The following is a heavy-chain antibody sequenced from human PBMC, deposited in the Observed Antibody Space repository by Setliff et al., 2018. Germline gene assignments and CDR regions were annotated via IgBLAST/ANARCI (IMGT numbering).Heavy chain of an antibody. CDR2: ISASSSTI. J-gene: IGHJ5*02. CDR1: GFTFSRYS. Sequence: GGSLRLSCAASGFTFSRYSMNWVSQGPGKGLEWVSYISASSSTIYYSGSVKGRFTISRDNAKNSLFLQMNGLRADDTAVYFCARDLDGGNGHDLWGRGTLVTVSS. D-gene: IGHD2-15*01. CDR3: ARDLDGGNGHDL. V-gene: IGHV3-48*01.